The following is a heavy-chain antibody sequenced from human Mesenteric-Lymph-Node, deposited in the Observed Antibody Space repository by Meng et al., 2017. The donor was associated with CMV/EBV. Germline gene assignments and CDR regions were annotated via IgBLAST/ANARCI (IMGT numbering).Heavy chain of an antibody. V-gene: IGHV3-21*01. J-gene: IGHJ6*02. CDR3: AREGTPRSGYVDYGMDV. Sequence: GESLKISCAASGFTFSTYTMNWVRQAPGKGLEWVSSISTTSTYIYYADSVKGRFAISRDNAKNSLYLQMDSLRGDDTAVYYCAREGTPRSGYVDYGMDVWGQGTTVTVSS. CDR2: ISTTSTYI. D-gene: IGHD3-22*01. CDR1: GFTFSTYT.